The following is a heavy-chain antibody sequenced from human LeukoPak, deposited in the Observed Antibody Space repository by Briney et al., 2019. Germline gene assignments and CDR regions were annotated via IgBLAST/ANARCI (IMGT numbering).Heavy chain of an antibody. D-gene: IGHD3-9*01. CDR1: DYTFTSYG. CDR3: ARDKPYYDILTGTLDY. J-gene: IGHJ4*02. CDR2: ISAYNGNT. Sequence: ASVKVSCKASDYTFTSYGISWVRQAPGQGLEWMGWISAYNGNTNYAQKLQGRVTMTTDTSTSTAYMELRSLRSDDTAVYYCARDKPYYDILTGTLDYWGQGTLVTVSS. V-gene: IGHV1-18*01.